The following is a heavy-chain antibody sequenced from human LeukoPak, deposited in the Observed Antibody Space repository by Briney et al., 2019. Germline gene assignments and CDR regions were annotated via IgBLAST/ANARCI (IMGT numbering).Heavy chain of an antibody. CDR3: ARDSSSWYGLAYYFDY. CDR2: IYTSGST. J-gene: IGHJ4*02. D-gene: IGHD6-13*01. CDR1: GGSISSYY. Sequence: PSETLSLTCTVSGGSISSYYWSWIRQPARKGLEWIGRIYTSGSTNYNPSLKSRVTMSVDTSKNQFSLKLSSVTAADTAVYYCARDSSSWYGLAYYFDYWGQGTLVTVSS. V-gene: IGHV4-4*07.